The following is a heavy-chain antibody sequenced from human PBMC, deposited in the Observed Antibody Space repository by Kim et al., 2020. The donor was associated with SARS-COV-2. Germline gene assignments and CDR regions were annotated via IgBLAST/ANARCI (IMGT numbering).Heavy chain of an antibody. CDR2: IYPGDSDT. CDR1: GYSFTSYW. V-gene: IGHV5-51*01. CDR3: ARQGGPGGSGTYGMDV. D-gene: IGHD3-10*01. Sequence: GESLKISCKGSGYSFTSYWIGWVRQMPGKGLEWMGIIYPGDSDTRYNPSFQGQVTISADKSISTAYLQWSSLKASDTAMYYCARQGGPGGSGTYGMDVWGQGTTVTVSS. J-gene: IGHJ6*02.